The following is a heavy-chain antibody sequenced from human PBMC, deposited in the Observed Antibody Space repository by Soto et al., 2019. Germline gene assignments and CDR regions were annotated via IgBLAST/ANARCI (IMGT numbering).Heavy chain of an antibody. CDR1: GGSISDHY. Sequence: SETLSLTCTVSGGSISDHYYMWIRQSPGKGLEYIGYIHNGGSTKYNPSLKSRVIISVDTSKNQFSLKLTSVTAADTAVYYCTRHEGGAAADRPLDYWGQGTLVTVSS. V-gene: IGHV4-59*08. CDR3: TRHEGGAAADRPLDY. CDR2: IHNGGST. D-gene: IGHD6-13*01. J-gene: IGHJ4*02.